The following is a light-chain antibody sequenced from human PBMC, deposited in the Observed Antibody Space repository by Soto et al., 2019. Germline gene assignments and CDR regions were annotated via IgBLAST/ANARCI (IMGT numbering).Light chain of an antibody. CDR3: SSHTSSNTRV. Sequence: QSALTQPASVSGSPGQSITISCTGTSSDVGGYNYVSWSQQHPGKAPKLIIYEVTNRPSGISYRFSGSKSGNTASLTISGLQAEDEADYYCSSHTSSNTRVFGTGTKVTVL. J-gene: IGLJ1*01. V-gene: IGLV2-14*01. CDR2: EVT. CDR1: SSDVGGYNY.